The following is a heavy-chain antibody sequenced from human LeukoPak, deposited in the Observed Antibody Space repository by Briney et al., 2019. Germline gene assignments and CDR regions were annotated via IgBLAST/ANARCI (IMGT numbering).Heavy chain of an antibody. D-gene: IGHD3-22*01. Sequence: ASVKVSCKASGGTFSSYAISWVRQAPGQGLEWVGGVIPIFGTANYAQKFQGRVTITADESTSTAYMELSSLRSEDTAVYYCARGSYDSSGYYSYYYYGMDVWGQGTTVTVSS. CDR2: VIPIFGTA. V-gene: IGHV1-69*13. CDR1: GGTFSSYA. CDR3: ARGSYDSSGYYSYYYYGMDV. J-gene: IGHJ6*02.